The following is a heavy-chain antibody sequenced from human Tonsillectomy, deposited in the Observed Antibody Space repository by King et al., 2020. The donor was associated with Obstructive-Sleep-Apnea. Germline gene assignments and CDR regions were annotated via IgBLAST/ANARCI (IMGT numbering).Heavy chain of an antibody. Sequence: QLQESGPGLVKPSETLSLTCTVSGGSISSYYWSWIRQPPGKGLEWIGYIYYSGSTNYNPSLKSRVTISVDTSKNQFSLKLSSVTAADTAVYYCARDRPYYDILTGSAYGMDVWGQGTTVTVSS. CDR2: IYYSGST. J-gene: IGHJ6*02. CDR3: ARDRPYYDILTGSAYGMDV. CDR1: GGSISSYY. V-gene: IGHV4-59*01. D-gene: IGHD3-9*01.